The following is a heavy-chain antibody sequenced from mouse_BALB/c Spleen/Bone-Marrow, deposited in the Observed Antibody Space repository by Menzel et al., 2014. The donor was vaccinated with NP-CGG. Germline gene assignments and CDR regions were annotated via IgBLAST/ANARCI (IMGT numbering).Heavy chain of an antibody. J-gene: IGHJ4*01. V-gene: IGHV1S127*01. CDR3: TRGANPYYYTMDY. CDR1: GYTFTSYW. D-gene: IGHD4-1*01. Sequence: QVQLQQSGAELVKPGASVKMSCKASGYTFTSYWMHWVKQRPGQGLEWIGVLDPSDSYTTYNQKFKGKATLTVDTSSNXACMQLSSLTSEDSAVYYCTRGANPYYYTMDYWGQGTSVTVSS. CDR2: LDPSDSYT.